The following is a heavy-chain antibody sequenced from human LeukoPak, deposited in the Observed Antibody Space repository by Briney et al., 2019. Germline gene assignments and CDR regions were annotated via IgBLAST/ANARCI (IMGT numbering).Heavy chain of an antibody. CDR1: GFTFSSSW. J-gene: IGHJ5*02. Sequence: PGGSLRLSCAASGFTFSSSWMSWVRQAPGKGREGVANIKQDGSEKYYVDSGKGRFTISRDNTKNSLYLQMNSLRAEDTAVYYCASSWNWGYNWFDPWGQGTLVTVSS. V-gene: IGHV3-7*01. CDR3: ASSWNWGYNWFDP. D-gene: IGHD1-7*01. CDR2: IKQDGSEK.